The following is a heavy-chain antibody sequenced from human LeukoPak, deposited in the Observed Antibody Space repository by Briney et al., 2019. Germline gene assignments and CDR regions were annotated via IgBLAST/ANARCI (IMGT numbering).Heavy chain of an antibody. J-gene: IGHJ4*02. CDR1: GCTFTSYY. Sequence: ASVKVSCKASGCTFTSYYMHWVRQAPGQGLEWMGWINPNSGGTNYAQKFQGRVTMTRDTSISTAYMELSRLRSDDTAVYYCARDFGRGKGSRYFDYWGQGTLVTVSS. D-gene: IGHD2-15*01. V-gene: IGHV1-2*02. CDR3: ARDFGRGKGSRYFDY. CDR2: INPNSGGT.